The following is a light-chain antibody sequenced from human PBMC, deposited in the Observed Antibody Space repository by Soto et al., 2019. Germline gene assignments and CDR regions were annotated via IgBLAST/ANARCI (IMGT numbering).Light chain of an antibody. V-gene: IGKV1-39*01. Sequence: DIQITQPPSSVSVSVGEGVTMTSRPSQSISISLNWYQLKPGKAPNLLMYGASYLKSGVPTRFSGSGSGTDFTLTISSLQPEDFATYYCQQPYTTPEITFGQGTQLEIK. CDR3: QQPYTTPEIT. CDR1: QSISIS. CDR2: GAS. J-gene: IGKJ5*01.